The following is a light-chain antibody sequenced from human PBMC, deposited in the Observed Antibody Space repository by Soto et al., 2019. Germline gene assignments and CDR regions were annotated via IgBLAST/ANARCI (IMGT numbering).Light chain of an antibody. CDR2: RNN. CDR1: SSNIGSNY. V-gene: IGLV1-47*01. J-gene: IGLJ2*01. CDR3: AAWDDSLSGVV. Sequence: QPVLTQASSASGTPGQRVTISCSGSSSNIGSNYVYWYQQLPGTAPKLLIYRNNQRPSGVPDRFSGSKSVTSASLAISGLRSEDEADYSCAAWDDSLSGVVFGGGTKLTVL.